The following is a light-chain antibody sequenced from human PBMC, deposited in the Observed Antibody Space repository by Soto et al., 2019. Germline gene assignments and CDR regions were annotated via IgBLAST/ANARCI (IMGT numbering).Light chain of an antibody. CDR3: SSYSISTAYL. J-gene: IGLJ1*01. V-gene: IGLV2-14*01. Sequence: QSVLTQPASVSGSPGQSITISCTGTSSDVGGYDYVSWYQLHPGKAPKLMVLEVSNRPSGVSYRFSGSKSGNTASLTISGLQAEDEADYFCSSYSISTAYLFGTGTKLTVL. CDR2: EVS. CDR1: SSDVGGYDY.